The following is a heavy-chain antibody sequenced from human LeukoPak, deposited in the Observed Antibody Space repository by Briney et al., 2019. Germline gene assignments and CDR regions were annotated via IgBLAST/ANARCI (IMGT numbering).Heavy chain of an antibody. CDR2: IYASGSTNYNRT. CDR3: SRGGSGSYPGSV. J-gene: IGHJ4*02. D-gene: IGHD1-26*01. CDR1: GGSISSYY. V-gene: IGHV4-4*07. Sequence: PSETLSLTCTVSGGSISSYYWSWIRQPAGKGLEWIGRIYASGSTNYNRTNYNPSLKSRVTVSLDSSKNQFSLELNSVTAADTAVYYCSRGGSGSYPGSVWGQGILVTVSS.